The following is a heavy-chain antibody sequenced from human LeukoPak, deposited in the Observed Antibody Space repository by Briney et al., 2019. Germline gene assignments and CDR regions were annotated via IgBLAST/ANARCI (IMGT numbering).Heavy chain of an antibody. CDR1: GYTFTSYG. V-gene: IGHV1-18*01. D-gene: IGHD2-2*01. CDR2: ISAYNGNT. J-gene: IGHJ4*02. Sequence: ASVKVSCKASGYTFTSYGISWVRQAPGQGLEWMGWISAYNGNTNYAQKLQGRVTMTTDTSTSTAYMELRSLRSDDTAAYYCARVSCSSTSCYEDYWGQGTLVTVSS. CDR3: ARVSCSSTSCYEDY.